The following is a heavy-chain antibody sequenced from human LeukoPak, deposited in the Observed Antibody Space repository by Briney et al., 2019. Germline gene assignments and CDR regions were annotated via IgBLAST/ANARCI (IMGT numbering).Heavy chain of an antibody. J-gene: IGHJ3*02. CDR2: IYYSGST. V-gene: IGHV4-39*02. CDR3: ARDVVGGRVDI. CDR1: GGSISSSDYY. Sequence: PSETLSLTCTVSGGSISSSDYYWGWIRQPPGRGLEWIGTIYYSGSTSYNPSLKGRVTISVDTSKNQFSLKLTSVTAADTAVYYCARDVVGGRVDIWGQGTMVTVSS.